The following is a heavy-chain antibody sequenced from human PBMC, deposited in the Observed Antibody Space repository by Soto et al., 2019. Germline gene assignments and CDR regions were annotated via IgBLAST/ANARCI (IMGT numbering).Heavy chain of an antibody. CDR2: ISYDGSNK. Sequence: QVQLVESGGGVVQPGRSLRLSCAASGFTFSSYGMHWVRQAPGKGLEWVAVISYDGSNKYYADSVKGRFTISRDNSKNTLDLQMNSLRAEETALYYCAQVPDYSSSWPTDYWGQGTLVTVSS. V-gene: IGHV3-30*18. CDR3: AQVPDYSSSWPTDY. CDR1: GFTFSSYG. D-gene: IGHD6-13*01. J-gene: IGHJ4*02.